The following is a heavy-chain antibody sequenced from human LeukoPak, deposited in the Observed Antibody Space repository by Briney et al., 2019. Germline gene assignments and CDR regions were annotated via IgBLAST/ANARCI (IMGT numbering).Heavy chain of an antibody. J-gene: IGHJ4*02. CDR3: AICRYSGGYYSFDY. D-gene: IGHD1-26*01. CDR1: GGTFSSYA. Sequence: SVKVSCKASGGTFSSYAISWVRQAPGQGLEWMGGIIPIFGTANYAQKFQGRVTITADESTSTAYMELSSLRSEDTAVYYCAICRYSGGYYSFDYWGQGTLVTVSS. V-gene: IGHV1-69*13. CDR2: IIPIFGTA.